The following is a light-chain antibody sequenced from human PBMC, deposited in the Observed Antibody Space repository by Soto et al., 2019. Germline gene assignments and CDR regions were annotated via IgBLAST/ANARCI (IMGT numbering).Light chain of an antibody. CDR3: QQYNSYST. J-gene: IGKJ1*01. V-gene: IGKV1-5*03. CDR1: QSISSW. Sequence: DIQMTQSPSTLSASVGDRVTITCRASQSISSWLAWYQQKPGKVPKLLIYKASSLESGVPSRFSGSGSGTEFTLTISSLQPDDFATYYYQQYNSYSTFGQGTKVEIK. CDR2: KAS.